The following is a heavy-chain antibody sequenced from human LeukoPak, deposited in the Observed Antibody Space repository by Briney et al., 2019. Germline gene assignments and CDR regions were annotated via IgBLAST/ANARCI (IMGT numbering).Heavy chain of an antibody. J-gene: IGHJ4*02. CDR1: GFTFTSPA. D-gene: IGHD3-3*01. CDR2: IVVGSGNT. Sequence: ASVKVSCKASGFTFTSPAMQWVRQARGQRLEWIGWIVVGSGNTNYAQKFQERVTITRDVSTSTAYMELSSLRSEDTAVYYCAAGDFRFLEWSYYFDYWGQGTLVTVSS. V-gene: IGHV1-58*02. CDR3: AAGDFRFLEWSYYFDY.